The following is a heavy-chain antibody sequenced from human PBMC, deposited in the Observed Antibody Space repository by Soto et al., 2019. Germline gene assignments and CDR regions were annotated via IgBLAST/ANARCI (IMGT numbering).Heavy chain of an antibody. D-gene: IGHD6-6*01. V-gene: IGHV6-1*01. CDR2: TYYRSKWYN. Sequence: PSQTLSLTCAISGDSVSSNSAAWNWIRQSPSRGLEWLGRTYYRSKWYNDYAVSVKSRITINPDTSKNQFSLQLNSVTPEDTAVYYCARDPHSSSPSDFNWFDPWGQGTLVTVSS. CDR3: ARDPHSSSPSDFNWFDP. J-gene: IGHJ5*02. CDR1: GDSVSSNSAA.